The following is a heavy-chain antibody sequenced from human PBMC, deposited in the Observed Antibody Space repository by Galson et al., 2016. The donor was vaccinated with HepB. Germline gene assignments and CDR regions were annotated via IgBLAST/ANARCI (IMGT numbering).Heavy chain of an antibody. V-gene: IGHV1-69*13. CDR1: GGTFRSYV. J-gene: IGHJ6*02. D-gene: IGHD3/OR15-3a*01. CDR2: IIPMFRTA. CDR3: AVTPDKGLAALGANHHYYFTDV. Sequence: SVKVSCKASGGTFRSYVFNWVRQAPGQGLEWMGGIIPMFRTANYAQRFHDRVIITADESTTSVYMEVATLRSEDTAAYYCAVTPDKGLAALGANHHYYFTDVWGQGTSVTVSS.